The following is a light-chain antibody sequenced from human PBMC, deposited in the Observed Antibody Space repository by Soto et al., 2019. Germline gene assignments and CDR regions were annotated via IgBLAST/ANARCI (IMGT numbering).Light chain of an antibody. V-gene: IGLV1-40*01. CDR3: HSYDSTPSARYV. CDR2: GNN. Sequence: QSVLTQPPSVSGAPGQRVTISCTGSSSNIGANYDVHWYQHRPGTAPKLLIFGNNNRPSGVPDRFSGSKSGTSASLAITGLQAEDEGDYYCHSYDSTPSARYVFGTGTKVTVL. J-gene: IGLJ1*01. CDR1: SSNIGANYD.